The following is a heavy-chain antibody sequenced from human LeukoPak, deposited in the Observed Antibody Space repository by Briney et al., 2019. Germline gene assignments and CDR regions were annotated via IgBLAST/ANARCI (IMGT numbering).Heavy chain of an antibody. CDR1: GGSFSGYY. J-gene: IGHJ4*02. V-gene: IGHV4-4*07. CDR3: ARDRSYCSSTSCYYRYFDY. Sequence: SETLSLTCAVYGGSFSGYYWSWIRQPAGKGLEWIGRIYTSGSTNYNPSLKSRVTISVDTSKNQFSLKLSSVTAADTAVYYCARDRSYCSSTSCYYRYFDYWGQGTLVTVSS. D-gene: IGHD2-2*01. CDR2: IYTSGST.